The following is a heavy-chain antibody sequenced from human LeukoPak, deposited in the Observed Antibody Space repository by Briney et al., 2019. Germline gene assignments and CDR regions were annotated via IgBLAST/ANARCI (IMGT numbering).Heavy chain of an antibody. V-gene: IGHV3-30*02. D-gene: IGHD3-16*01. CDR3: AKDHYGTFDY. Sequence: GGSLRLSCAASGFTFSSYGMHWVRQAPGRGLEWVAFIRYDGSNKYYADSVKGRFTISRDNSKNTLYLQMNSLRAEDTAVYCCAKDHYGTFDYWGQGTLVTVSS. CDR2: IRYDGSNK. J-gene: IGHJ4*02. CDR1: GFTFSSYG.